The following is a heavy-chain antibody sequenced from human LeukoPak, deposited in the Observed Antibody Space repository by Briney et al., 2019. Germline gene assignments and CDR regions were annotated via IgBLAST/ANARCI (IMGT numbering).Heavy chain of an antibody. D-gene: IGHD3-16*01. V-gene: IGHV3-7*03. CDR3: ARGGGLDV. CDR1: GFTFSSYW. CDR2: INHNGNVN. J-gene: IGHJ6*02. Sequence: GGSLRLSCAASGFTFSSYWMNWARQAPGKGLEWVASINHNGNVNYYVDSVMGRFTISRDNAKNLLYLQMSNLRAEDTAVYFCARGGGLDVWGQGATVTVSS.